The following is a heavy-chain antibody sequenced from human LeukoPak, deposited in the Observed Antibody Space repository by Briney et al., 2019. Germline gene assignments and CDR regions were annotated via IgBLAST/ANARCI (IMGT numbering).Heavy chain of an antibody. Sequence: GGSLRLSCAASGFSFISYGMHWVRQAPGKGLAWVGVISDDGRRKDYADSVKGRFTISRDNSKDTLYLQMNSLRAEDTAVYYCAKRPSDYDDYVGYFDYWGQGTLVTVSS. V-gene: IGHV3-30*18. CDR3: AKRPSDYDDYVGYFDY. CDR2: ISDDGRRK. CDR1: GFSFISYG. J-gene: IGHJ4*02. D-gene: IGHD4-17*01.